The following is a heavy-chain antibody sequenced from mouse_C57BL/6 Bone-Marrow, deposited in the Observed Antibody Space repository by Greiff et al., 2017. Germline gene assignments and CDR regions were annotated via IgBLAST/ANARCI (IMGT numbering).Heavy chain of an antibody. CDR1: GFNFKDYY. CDR2: IDPEDGDT. J-gene: IGHJ4*01. V-gene: IGHV14-1*01. CDR3: TIREGAMDY. Sequence: EVKLQESGAELVRPGASVKLSCTASGFNFKDYYMHWVKQRPEQGLEWIGRIDPEDGDTEYAPKFQGKATMTADTSSNTAYLQLSSLTSEDTAVYYCTIREGAMDYWGQGTSVTVSS.